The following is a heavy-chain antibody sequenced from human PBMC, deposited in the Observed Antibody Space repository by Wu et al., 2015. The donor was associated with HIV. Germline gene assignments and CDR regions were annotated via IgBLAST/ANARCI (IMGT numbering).Heavy chain of an antibody. V-gene: IGHV1-8*01. CDR3: ARDSEWLRLRILDY. Sequence: QVQLVQSGAEVKKPGASVKVSCKATGYTLTSSDLHWVRQAAGQGLEWMGWVNPNSGFTYYTQKFQGRVTMTTDTSTSTAYMELRSLRSDDTAVYYCARDSEWLRLRILDYWGQGTLVTVSS. D-gene: IGHD5-12*01. J-gene: IGHJ4*02. CDR1: GYTLTSSD. CDR2: VNPNSGFT.